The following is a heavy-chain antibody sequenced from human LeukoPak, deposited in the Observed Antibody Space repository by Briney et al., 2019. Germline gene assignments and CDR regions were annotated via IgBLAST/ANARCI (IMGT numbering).Heavy chain of an antibody. D-gene: IGHD3-22*01. V-gene: IGHV3-74*01. Sequence: GGSLRLSCAGSGDSWMHWVRQVPGKGLVWVSRIKSDGSSTSYADSVKGRFTISNDNAENTLYLQMNSLRAEDTAVYYYARGDGVTMKNWGQGTLVTVSS. CDR2: IKSDGSST. CDR1: GDSW. CDR3: ARGDGVTMKN. J-gene: IGHJ4*02.